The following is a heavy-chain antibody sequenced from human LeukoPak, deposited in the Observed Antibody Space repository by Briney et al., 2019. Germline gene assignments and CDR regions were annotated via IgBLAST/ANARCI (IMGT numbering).Heavy chain of an antibody. Sequence: GGSLRLSCAASGFTFTSYWMHWVRQAPGKGLVWVSRVNSDGSSTTYADSVKGRFTISRDNAKNTLYLQMNSLRAEDTALYYCAKLSRIGNVDYWGQGTLVTVSS. CDR3: AKLSRIGNVDY. D-gene: IGHD1-1*01. V-gene: IGHV3-74*01. J-gene: IGHJ4*02. CDR2: VNSDGSST. CDR1: GFTFTSYW.